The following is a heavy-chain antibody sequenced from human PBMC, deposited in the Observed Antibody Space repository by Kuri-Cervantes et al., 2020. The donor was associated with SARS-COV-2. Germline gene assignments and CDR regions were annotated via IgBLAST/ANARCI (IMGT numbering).Heavy chain of an antibody. CDR1: GYTFSNNA. CDR2: INTVTGNP. Sequence: ASVKVSCKASGYTFSNNAINWVRQAPGQGLQWVGGINTVTGNPTYAQGFAGRFVFSLDTSVSTAYLQISSLKAEDTAVYYCAGTNVLRYFDWLIGNAFDIWGQGTMVTVSS. V-gene: IGHV7-4-1*02. CDR3: AGTNVLRYFDWLIGNAFDI. J-gene: IGHJ3*02. D-gene: IGHD3-9*01.